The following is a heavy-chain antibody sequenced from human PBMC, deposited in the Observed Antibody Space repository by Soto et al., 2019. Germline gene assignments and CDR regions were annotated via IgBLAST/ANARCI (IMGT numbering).Heavy chain of an antibody. J-gene: IGHJ4*02. D-gene: IGHD3-10*01. Sequence: EVQLVESGGGLVQPGGSLSLSFAASGFTFISFGLNWVRRAPGRGRGGVSYISSSSSTIYYADSVKGRFTISRDNAKNSLYLQMNSLRAEDTAVYYCARVPRSYGSGSYYPDYWGQGTLVTVSS. V-gene: IGHV3-48*01. CDR1: GFTFISFG. CDR2: ISSSSSTI. CDR3: ARVPRSYGSGSYYPDY.